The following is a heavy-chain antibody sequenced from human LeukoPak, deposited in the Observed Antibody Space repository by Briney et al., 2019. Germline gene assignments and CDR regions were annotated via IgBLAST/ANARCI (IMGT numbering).Heavy chain of an antibody. Sequence: PGGSLRLSCAASGSTFSSYSMNWVRQAPGKGLEWVSSISSSSSYIYYADSVKGRFTISRDNAKNTLSLQMNSLRAEDTAVYYCAKGYSYNYAYTLYWGQGTLVTVSS. J-gene: IGHJ4*02. D-gene: IGHD5-18*01. CDR1: GSTFSSYS. CDR3: AKGYSYNYAYTLY. CDR2: ISSSSSYI. V-gene: IGHV3-21*01.